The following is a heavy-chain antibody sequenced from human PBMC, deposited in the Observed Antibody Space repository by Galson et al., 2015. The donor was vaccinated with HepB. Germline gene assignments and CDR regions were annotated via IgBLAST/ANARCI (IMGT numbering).Heavy chain of an antibody. Sequence: SLRLSCAASGFTFSSYAMHWVRQAPGKGLEWVALTSYDGNEADYGNSVKGRFTISRDNSRSSLYLQMNSLRAEDTAVYYCVKDQGSYDLHPYGMDGWGQGTTVIVSS. V-gene: IGHV3-30*18. J-gene: IGHJ6*02. CDR1: GFTFSSYA. CDR3: VKDQGSYDLHPYGMDG. D-gene: IGHD5-18*01. CDR2: TSYDGNEA.